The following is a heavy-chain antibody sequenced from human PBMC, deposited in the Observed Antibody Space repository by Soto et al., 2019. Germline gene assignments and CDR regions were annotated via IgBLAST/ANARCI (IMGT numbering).Heavy chain of an antibody. CDR3: ARDSSGWVIDY. CDR1: GFTVSSNY. CDR2: IYSGGST. J-gene: IGHJ4*02. D-gene: IGHD6-19*01. Sequence: EVQLVESGGGLVQPGGSLRLSCAASGFTVSSNYMSWVRQAPGKGLEWVSVIYSGGSTYYADSVKGRFTISRHNSKNTLYIQMNSLRAEDTAVYYCARDSSGWVIDYWGQGTLVTVSS. V-gene: IGHV3-66*01.